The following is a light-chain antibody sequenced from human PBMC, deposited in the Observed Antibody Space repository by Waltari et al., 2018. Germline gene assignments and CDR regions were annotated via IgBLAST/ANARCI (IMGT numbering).Light chain of an antibody. CDR3: QQVDSFPRT. J-gene: IGKJ1*01. CDR2: DAS. CDR1: QGISSR. Sequence: DIQMTQSPSSVSASVGDRVTLTCRASQGISSRLAWYQQKPGKAHKLLIYDASSLHSGVPSRFSGSGSGTEFTLTISSLQPEDFATYYCQQVDSFPRTFGQGTKVEVK. V-gene: IGKV1-12*01.